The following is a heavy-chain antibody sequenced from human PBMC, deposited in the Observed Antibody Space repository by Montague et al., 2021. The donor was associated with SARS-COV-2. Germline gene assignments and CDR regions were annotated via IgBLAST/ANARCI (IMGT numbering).Heavy chain of an antibody. V-gene: IGHV3-48*03. J-gene: IGHJ3*02. CDR2: ISASAYTT. Sequence: SLRLSCAVSGFTFSNYDMNWVRQAPGKGPEWISYISASAYTTSYAGSVKGRFTISRDNGKNSLYLQMNSLRVEDTAVYYCTRDYRSIVGDGLDIWGQGIKVTVSS. D-gene: IGHD3-16*02. CDR3: TRDYRSIVGDGLDI. CDR1: GFTFSNYD.